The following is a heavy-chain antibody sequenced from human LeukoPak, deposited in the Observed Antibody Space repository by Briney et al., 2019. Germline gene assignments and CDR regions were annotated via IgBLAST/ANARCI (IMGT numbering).Heavy chain of an antibody. D-gene: IGHD2-2*01. V-gene: IGHV3-74*01. CDR2: INSDGSST. CDR1: GLTFSSYW. J-gene: IGHJ6*02. Sequence: GGSLRLSCAASGLTFSSYWMHWVRQAPGKGLVWVSRINSDGSSTSYADSVKGRFTVSRDNAKNTLYLQMNSLRAEDTAVYYCASVRPGSTTNGNYGMDVWGQGTTVTVSS. CDR3: ASVRPGSTTNGNYGMDV.